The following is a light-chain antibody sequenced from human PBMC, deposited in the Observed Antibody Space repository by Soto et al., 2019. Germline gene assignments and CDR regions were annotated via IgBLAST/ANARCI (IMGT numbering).Light chain of an antibody. CDR2: AAS. CDR3: QQYNNWPLT. CDR1: QSISRN. Sequence: EIVMTQSPATLSVSPGERATLSCRASQSISRNLAWYQHKPGQAPRLLIYAASTRATGLPARFSGSGSGTEFTLAISSPQSEDFAVYSCQQYNNWPLTFGQGTKVDIK. J-gene: IGKJ1*01. V-gene: IGKV3-15*01.